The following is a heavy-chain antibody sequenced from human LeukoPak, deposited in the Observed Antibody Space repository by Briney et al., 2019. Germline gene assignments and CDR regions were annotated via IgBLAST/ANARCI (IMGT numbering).Heavy chain of an antibody. Sequence: SETLSLTCTVSGGSISPYYWSWIRQPAGKGLEWIGRIYTSGSTNYNPSLKSRVTISVDTSKNQFSLKLSSVTAADTAVYYCARDSGASSPNYYDSSGSNLFDYWGQGTLVTVSS. D-gene: IGHD3-22*01. CDR2: IYTSGST. CDR3: ARDSGASSPNYYDSSGSNLFDY. J-gene: IGHJ4*02. V-gene: IGHV4-4*07. CDR1: GGSISPYY.